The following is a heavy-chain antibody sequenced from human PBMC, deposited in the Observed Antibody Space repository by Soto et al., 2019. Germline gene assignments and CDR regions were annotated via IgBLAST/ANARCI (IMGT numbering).Heavy chain of an antibody. CDR1: GYTFTSYD. J-gene: IGHJ6*03. Sequence: ASVKVSCKASGYTFTSYDINWVRQATGQGLEWMGWMSPNSGNTGYAQKFQGRVTMTRNTSISTAYMELSSLRSEDTAVYYCAKGTTSATRGSMVRGVLRYYYMDVWGKGTTVTVSS. V-gene: IGHV1-8*01. CDR3: AKGTTSATRGSMVRGVLRYYYMDV. CDR2: MSPNSGNT. D-gene: IGHD3-10*01.